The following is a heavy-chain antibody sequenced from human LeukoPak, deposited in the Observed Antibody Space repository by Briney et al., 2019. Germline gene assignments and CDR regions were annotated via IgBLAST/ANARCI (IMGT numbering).Heavy chain of an antibody. CDR3: ARGTWVVVPAASRTYYYYYMDV. CDR2: MNPNSGNT. Sequence: ASVKVSCKASGYTFTSYDINWVRQATGQGLEWMGWMNPNSGNTGYAQKFQGRVTMTRNTSISTAYMELSSLRSEDTAVYYCARGTWVVVPAASRTYYYYYMDVWGKGTTVTISS. D-gene: IGHD2-2*01. J-gene: IGHJ6*03. V-gene: IGHV1-8*01. CDR1: GYTFTSYD.